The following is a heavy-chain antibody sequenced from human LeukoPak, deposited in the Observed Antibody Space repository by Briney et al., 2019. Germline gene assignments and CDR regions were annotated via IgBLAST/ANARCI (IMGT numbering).Heavy chain of an antibody. J-gene: IGHJ5*02. CDR1: GYTFTGYY. CDR3: ARVLWFGHNWFDP. V-gene: IGHV1-2*02. D-gene: IGHD3-10*01. Sequence: ASVKVSCKASGYTFTGYYMHWVRQAPGQGLEWMGWINPNSGGTNYAQKFQGRVTMTRDTSTSTAYMELSRLRSDDTAVYYCARVLWFGHNWFDPWGQGTLVTVSS. CDR2: INPNSGGT.